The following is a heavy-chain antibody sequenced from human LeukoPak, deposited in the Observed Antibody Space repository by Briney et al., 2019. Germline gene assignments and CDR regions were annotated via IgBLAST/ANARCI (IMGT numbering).Heavy chain of an antibody. Sequence: SETLSLTCAVSGASISSSHWWSWVRQSPGTGLEWIGNTYHSDYTNYNPSLKSRVTISVDTSKNQFSLKLSSVTAADTAVYYCARQQLLPLFDYWGQGTLVTVSS. D-gene: IGHD6-13*01. J-gene: IGHJ4*02. CDR3: ARQQLLPLFDY. V-gene: IGHV4-4*02. CDR2: TYHSDYT. CDR1: GASISSSHW.